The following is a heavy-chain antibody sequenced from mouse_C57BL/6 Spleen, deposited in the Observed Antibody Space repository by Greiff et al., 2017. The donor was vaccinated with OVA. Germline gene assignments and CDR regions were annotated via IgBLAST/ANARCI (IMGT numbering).Heavy chain of an antibody. J-gene: IGHJ4*01. D-gene: IGHD1-1*01. CDR1: GFTFSDYG. CDR3: ARQDYYGYAMDY. V-gene: IGHV5-15*01. Sequence: EVKQVESGGGLVQPGGSLKLSCAASGFTFSDYGMAWVRQAPRKGPEWVAFISNLAYSIYYADTVTGRFTISRENAKNTLYLEMSSLRSEDTAMYYCARQDYYGYAMDYWGQGTSVTVSS. CDR2: ISNLAYSI.